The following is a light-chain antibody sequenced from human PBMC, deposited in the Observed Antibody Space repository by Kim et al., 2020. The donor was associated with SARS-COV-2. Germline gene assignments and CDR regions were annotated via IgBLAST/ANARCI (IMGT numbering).Light chain of an antibody. J-gene: IGLJ3*02. CDR1: RRDVGGYNY. CDR2: DVS. Sequence: GQSITISCTGTRRDVGGYNYVSWYQQHPSRAPNLMIYDVSNRPSGVSTRFSGSKSGNAASLALSGLQAEDGADYYCRSYTSSSTWVFGGGTQLTVL. CDR3: RSYTSSSTWV. V-gene: IGLV2-14*03.